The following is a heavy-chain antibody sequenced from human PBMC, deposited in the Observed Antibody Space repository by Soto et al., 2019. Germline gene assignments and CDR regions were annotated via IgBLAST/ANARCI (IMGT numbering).Heavy chain of an antibody. D-gene: IGHD1-26*01. CDR1: GAPMSDYH. CDR2: LHSSGFA. Sequence: PSETLSLTCTVYGAPMSDYHGSWIRQSPGKGLEHIGYLHSSGFAEYNPSLKSRVTISMDTSRNQFSLKLRFVTAADTAIYYCARSGHTFVGAVWGQGVLVTVSS. CDR3: ARSGHTFVGAV. J-gene: IGHJ4*02. V-gene: IGHV4-59*01.